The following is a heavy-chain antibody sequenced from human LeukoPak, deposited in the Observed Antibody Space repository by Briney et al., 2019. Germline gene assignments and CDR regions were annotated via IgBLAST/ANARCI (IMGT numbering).Heavy chain of an antibody. CDR1: GFTFSSYW. CDR3: ASLSYGRLYCYFDY. Sequence: GGSLRLSCAASGFTFSSYWMSWVRQAPGKGLEWVANIKQDGSEKYYVDSVKGRFTISRDNAKSSLYLQMNSLRAEDTAVYYCASLSYGRLYCYFDYWGQGTLVTVSS. V-gene: IGHV3-7*01. D-gene: IGHD2-8*02. CDR2: IKQDGSEK. J-gene: IGHJ4*02.